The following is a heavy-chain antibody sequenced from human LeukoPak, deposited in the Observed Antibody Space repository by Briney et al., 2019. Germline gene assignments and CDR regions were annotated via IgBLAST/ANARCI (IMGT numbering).Heavy chain of an antibody. J-gene: IGHJ6*03. CDR1: GFTFSSYE. Sequence: GGSLRLSCAASGFTFSSYEMNWVRQAPGKGLEWVSYISSSGSNIYYADSVKGRFTISRDNAKNSLYLQMNSLRAEDTAVYYCAREWAPYYYYMDVWGKGTTVIVSS. CDR3: AREWAPYYYYMDV. CDR2: ISSSGSNI. V-gene: IGHV3-48*03.